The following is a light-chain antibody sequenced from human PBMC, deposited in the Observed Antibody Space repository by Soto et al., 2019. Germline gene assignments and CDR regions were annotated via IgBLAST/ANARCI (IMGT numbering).Light chain of an antibody. J-gene: IGKJ5*01. V-gene: IGKV3-20*01. CDR2: CAS. CDR3: QQYGSSPPIT. Sequence: ELVLTQSPGTLSLSPGERSPLSCGARQSVSSSYLAWYQQKPGQAPTLLIYCASSRATGIPDRFIGSGSGTDVTLTISRLEPEDFSVYYCQQYGSSPPITVGQGTRREIK. CDR1: QSVSSSY.